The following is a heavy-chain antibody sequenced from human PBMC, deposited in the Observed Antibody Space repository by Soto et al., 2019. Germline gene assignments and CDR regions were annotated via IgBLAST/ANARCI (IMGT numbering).Heavy chain of an antibody. CDR3: AREDGVVGATSAFDY. CDR1: GFPLEKYG. J-gene: IGHJ4*02. CDR2: ISFSGDYI. Sequence: PGRSLRVSCAVSGFPLEKYGMNWVRQAPGKGLEWVSSISFSGDYIYYADSVKGRFTISRDNAQNSLYLQMNSLRAEDTAVYYCAREDGVVGATSAFDYWGQGTLVTVPS. V-gene: IGHV3-21*01. D-gene: IGHD1-26*01.